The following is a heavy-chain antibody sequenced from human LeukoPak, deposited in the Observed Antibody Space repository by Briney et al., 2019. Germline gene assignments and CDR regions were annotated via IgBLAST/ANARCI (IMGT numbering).Heavy chain of an antibody. Sequence: GASVKVSCKASGYTFTGYYMHWVRQAPGQGLEWMGWINPNSGGTNYAQKFQGRVTMTRDTSISTAYMELSRLRSDGTAVYYCARDHSLLMVYAFFDYWGQGTLVTVSS. CDR2: INPNSGGT. CDR1: GYTFTGYY. V-gene: IGHV1-2*02. D-gene: IGHD2-8*01. J-gene: IGHJ4*02. CDR3: ARDHSLLMVYAFFDY.